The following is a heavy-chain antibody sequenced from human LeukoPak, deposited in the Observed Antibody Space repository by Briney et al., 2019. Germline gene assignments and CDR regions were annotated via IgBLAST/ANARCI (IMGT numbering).Heavy chain of an antibody. CDR3: ARQNFEYSSSSRDY. CDR2: ISWNSGSI. Sequence: GGSLRLSCAASGFTFDDYAMHWVRQAPGKGLEWVSGISWNSGSIGYADSVKGRFTISRDNAKNSLYLQMNSLRAEDTAVYYCARQNFEYSSSSRDYWGQGTLVTVSS. J-gene: IGHJ4*02. V-gene: IGHV3-9*01. D-gene: IGHD6-6*01. CDR1: GFTFDDYA.